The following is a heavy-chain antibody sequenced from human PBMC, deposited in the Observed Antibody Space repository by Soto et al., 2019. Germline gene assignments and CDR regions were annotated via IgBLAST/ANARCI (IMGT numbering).Heavy chain of an antibody. D-gene: IGHD3-22*01. CDR2: MYDSGSI. V-gene: IGHV4-59*11. J-gene: IGHJ3*02. CDR3: ASQKYDSSGYYSPDDAFAI. CDR1: DGSISRHY. Sequence: SETLSLTCTVSDGSISRHYWTWIRQPPEKGLEWIGYMYDSGSINYNPSLKSRVTISVDTSKNQFSPKLSSVTAADTAVYYCASQKYDSSGYYSPDDAFAIWGPGTMVTVSS.